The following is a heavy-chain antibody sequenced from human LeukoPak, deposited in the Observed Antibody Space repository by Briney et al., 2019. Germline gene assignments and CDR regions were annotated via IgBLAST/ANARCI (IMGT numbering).Heavy chain of an antibody. V-gene: IGHV3-30-3*01. J-gene: IGHJ6*03. CDR3: ARAGIYYYYTDV. CDR2: ISYDGSNK. Sequence: GGSLRLSCAASGFTFSSYSMNWVRQAPGKGLEWVAVISYDGSNKYYADSVKGRFTISRDNSKNTLYLQMNSLRAEDTAVYYCARAGIYYYYTDVWGKGTTVTVS. CDR1: GFTFSSYS.